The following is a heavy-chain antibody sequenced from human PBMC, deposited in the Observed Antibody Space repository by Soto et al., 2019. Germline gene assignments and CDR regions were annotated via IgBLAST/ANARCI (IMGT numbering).Heavy chain of an antibody. V-gene: IGHV4-59*08. CDR3: ARGVLLAPDV. CDR2: IYYSGRT. D-gene: IGHD1-26*01. J-gene: IGHJ6*02. Sequence: PSETLSLTCTVSGGSISSYYWSWIRQPPGKGLEWIGYIYYSGRTNYNPSLKSRVTVSIDPSKNQFSLQMSSITAADTAVYYCARGVLLAPDVWGQGTTVTVSS. CDR1: GGSISSYY.